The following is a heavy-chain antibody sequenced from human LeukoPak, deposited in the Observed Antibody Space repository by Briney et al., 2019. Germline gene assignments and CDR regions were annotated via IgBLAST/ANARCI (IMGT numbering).Heavy chain of an antibody. D-gene: IGHD3-10*01. CDR3: ENTVVRGVASMDV. Sequence: GGSLRLSCAASGFTFSSYVMGWVRQAPGKGLEWVSAISGSGTTTYYADAVKGRFTISRDNSRNTLYLQMHSLGAEDTAVYYCENTVVRGVASMDVWGQGTTVTVS. J-gene: IGHJ6*02. CDR1: GFTFSSYV. V-gene: IGHV3-23*01. CDR2: ISGSGTTT.